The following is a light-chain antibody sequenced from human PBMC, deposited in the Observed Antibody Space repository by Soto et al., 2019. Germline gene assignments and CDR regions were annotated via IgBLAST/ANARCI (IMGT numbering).Light chain of an antibody. J-gene: IGLJ2*01. CDR2: RDH. CDR3: AAWDDSRNGYVV. Sequence: QSVLTQPPSASGTPGQRVTISCSGSRYNIGSNTVNWYQQVPGTAPRLLIHRDHQRPSGVPDRFSGSKSGTSASLAISGLQPEDEADYYCAAWDDSRNGYVVFGGGTKVTVL. CDR1: RYNIGSNT. V-gene: IGLV1-44*01.